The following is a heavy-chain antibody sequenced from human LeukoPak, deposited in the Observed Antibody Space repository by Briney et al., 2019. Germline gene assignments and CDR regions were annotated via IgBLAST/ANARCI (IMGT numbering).Heavy chain of an antibody. CDR3: AKVWMTSQQYFDY. J-gene: IGHJ4*02. CDR1: GYTFQIFD. V-gene: IGHV3-9*01. CDR2: ISWNSCSI. Sequence: AGGSLRLFCAASGYTFQIFDIQWVRQAPGKGLEWVSGISWNSCSIGYADSVKGRFTISRDNAKNSLYLQMNCLSPGHGAVYNCAKVWMTSQQYFDYWGEGTLVTVSS. D-gene: IGHD1-1*01.